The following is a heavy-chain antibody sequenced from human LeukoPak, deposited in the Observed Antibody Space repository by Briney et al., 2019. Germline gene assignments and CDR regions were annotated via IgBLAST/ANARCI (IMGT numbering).Heavy chain of an antibody. CDR3: ATEMGDY. V-gene: IGHV3-48*01. Sequence: GSLRLSCAASGFAFSTYSMNWVRQAPGKGLEWVSYISSSSSTIYYADSVKGRFTISRDNGKNSLYLQMNSLRAEDTAVYYCATEMGDYWGQGTLVTVSS. D-gene: IGHD2-8*01. CDR2: ISSSSSTI. CDR1: GFAFSTYS. J-gene: IGHJ4*02.